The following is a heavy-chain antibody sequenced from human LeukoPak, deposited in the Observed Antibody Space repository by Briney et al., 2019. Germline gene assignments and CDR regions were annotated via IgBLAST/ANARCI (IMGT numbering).Heavy chain of an antibody. V-gene: IGHV4-61*03. Sequence: SETLSLTCTVSGGSISSSSFYWGWIRQPPGKGLEWIGYIYYSGSTNYSPSLKSRVTISLDTSKNHFSLKLSSATAADTAVYYCATYRSSGEFDYWGQGTLVTVSS. CDR3: ATYRSSGEFDY. D-gene: IGHD3-22*01. J-gene: IGHJ4*02. CDR2: IYYSGST. CDR1: GGSISSSSFY.